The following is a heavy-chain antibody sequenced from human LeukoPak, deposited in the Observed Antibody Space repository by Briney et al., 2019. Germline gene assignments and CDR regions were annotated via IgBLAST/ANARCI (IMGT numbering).Heavy chain of an antibody. CDR3: ASGSSGWYYRIDY. CDR1: GGSISSYY. J-gene: IGHJ4*02. V-gene: IGHV4-59*01. D-gene: IGHD6-19*01. CDR2: IYYSGST. Sequence: SETLSLTCTVSGGSISSYYWSWIRQPPGKGLEWIGYIYYSGSTNYNPPLKSRVTISVDTSKNQFSLKLSSVTAADTAVYYCASGSSGWYYRIDYWGQGTLVTVSS.